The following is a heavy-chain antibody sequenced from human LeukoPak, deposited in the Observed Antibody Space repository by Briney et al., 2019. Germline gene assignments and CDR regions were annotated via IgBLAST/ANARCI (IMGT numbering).Heavy chain of an antibody. CDR1: GGSFSGYY. CDR2: INHSGDT. V-gene: IGHV4-34*01. CDR3: ARERRYYDSSGYYYARRLGWFDP. J-gene: IGHJ5*02. Sequence: SETLSLTCAVYGGSFSGYYWSWIRQPPGKGLEWIGEINHSGDTNYNPSLKSRVTISADTSKNQFSLKVSSVTAADTAVYFCARERRYYDSSGYYYARRLGWFDPWGQGTLVIVSS. D-gene: IGHD3-22*01.